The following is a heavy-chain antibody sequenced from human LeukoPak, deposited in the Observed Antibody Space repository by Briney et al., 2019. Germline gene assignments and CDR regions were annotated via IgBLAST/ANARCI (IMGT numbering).Heavy chain of an antibody. CDR2: ISYDGSNK. D-gene: IGHD2-2*01. J-gene: IGHJ6*04. CDR3: AKDREYQLPRTYYYYGMDV. V-gene: IGHV3-30*18. CDR1: GFTFSSYG. Sequence: GRSLRLSCAASGFTFSSYGTHWVRQAPGKGLEWVAVISYDGSNKYYADSVKGRFTISRDNSKNTLYLQMNSLRAEDTAVYYCAKDREYQLPRTYYYYGMDVWGKGTTVTVSS.